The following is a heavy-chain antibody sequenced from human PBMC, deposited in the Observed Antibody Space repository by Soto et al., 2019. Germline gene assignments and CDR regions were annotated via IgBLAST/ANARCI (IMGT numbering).Heavy chain of an antibody. CDR3: VRPDSSGYYVY. J-gene: IGHJ4*02. D-gene: IGHD3-22*01. Sequence: GESLKISCKASGYNFTNYWIGWVRQMPGKGLEWMAIIYPPDSDTRYSPSFQGQVTISADKSISTAYVQWTSLKASDTAMYYCVRPDSSGYYVYWGQGTLVIVSS. V-gene: IGHV5-51*01. CDR2: IYPPDSDT. CDR1: GYNFTNYW.